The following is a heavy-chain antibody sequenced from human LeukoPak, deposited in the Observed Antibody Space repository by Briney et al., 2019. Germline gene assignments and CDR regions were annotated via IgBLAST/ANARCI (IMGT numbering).Heavy chain of an antibody. Sequence: GGSLRLSCAASGFTFSSYSVNWVRQAPGKGLEWVSSISSSSSYIYYADSVKGRFTISRDNAKNSLYLQMNSLRAEDTAVYYCARDRQRLADFDYWGQGTLVTVSS. CDR2: ISSSSSYI. D-gene: IGHD6-25*01. CDR3: ARDRQRLADFDY. J-gene: IGHJ4*02. CDR1: GFTFSSYS. V-gene: IGHV3-21*01.